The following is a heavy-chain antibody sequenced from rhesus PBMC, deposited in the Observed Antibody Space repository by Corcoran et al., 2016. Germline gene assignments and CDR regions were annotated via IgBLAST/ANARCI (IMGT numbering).Heavy chain of an antibody. J-gene: IGHJ4*01. V-gene: IGHV4-160*01. CDR2: IRSGESP. CDR1: GGSVSGYW. Sequence: QVQLQQWGEGLVKPSETLSLTCAVYGGSVSGYWWGWIRQPPGKGLEWIGRIRSGESPNYSPSLKSRVTISIDTSKNQFSRKVSSVTAADTAVYYCASTLNYYSSGYSHWGQGVLVTVSS. D-gene: IGHD3-16*01. CDR3: ASTLNYYSSGYSH.